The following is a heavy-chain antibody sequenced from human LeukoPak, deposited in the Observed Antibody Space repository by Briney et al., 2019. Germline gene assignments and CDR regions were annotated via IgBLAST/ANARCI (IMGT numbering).Heavy chain of an antibody. Sequence: ASVNVACKASGYTFTSYAMHWVRQAAGQRLEWMGWINAGNGNTKYSQKFEGRVTITRDTSARTAYMELSSLRSEDTAVYYCAARLGSSWALGYYGIDVWGQGTTVTVSS. CDR3: AARLGSSWALGYYGIDV. CDR2: INAGNGNT. CDR1: GYTFTSYA. V-gene: IGHV1-3*01. J-gene: IGHJ6*02. D-gene: IGHD6-13*01.